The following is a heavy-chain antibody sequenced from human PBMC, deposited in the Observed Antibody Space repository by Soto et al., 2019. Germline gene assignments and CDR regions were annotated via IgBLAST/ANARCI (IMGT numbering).Heavy chain of an antibody. CDR3: VRGPFGGSDPDCFDN. Sequence: DVQLVESGGGLIKPGRSLRLSCTASGFGFRGYPMSWFRQAPGKGLEWVGFIRSKAYSATTEYAASVKGRFTISRDDSESIAYLQMNSLKIEDTAVYYCVRGPFGGSDPDCFDNWGQGTVVTVSS. J-gene: IGHJ4*02. D-gene: IGHD5-12*01. CDR1: GFGFRGYP. V-gene: IGHV3-49*05. CDR2: IRSKAYSATT.